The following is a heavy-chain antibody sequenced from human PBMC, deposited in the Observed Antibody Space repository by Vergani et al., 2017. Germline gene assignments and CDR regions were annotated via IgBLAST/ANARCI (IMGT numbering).Heavy chain of an antibody. CDR1: GFTFSSYA. V-gene: IGHV3-23*01. D-gene: IGHD3-3*01. Sequence: EVQLLESGGGLVQPGGSLRLSCAASGFTFSSYAMSWVRQAPGKGLEWVSAISGSGGSTYYADSVKGRFTISRDNSKNTLYLQMNSLRAEDTAVYYCAGRSHYDFWSGYSDAPPVDYWGQGTLVTVSS. CDR2: ISGSGGST. J-gene: IGHJ4*02. CDR3: AGRSHYDFWSGYSDAPPVDY.